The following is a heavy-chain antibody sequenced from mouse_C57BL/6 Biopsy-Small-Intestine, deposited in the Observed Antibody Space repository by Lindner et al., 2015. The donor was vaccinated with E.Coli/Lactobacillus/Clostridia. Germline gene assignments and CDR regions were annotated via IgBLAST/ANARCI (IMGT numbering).Heavy chain of an antibody. V-gene: IGHV1-4*01. CDR2: INPSSGYT. J-gene: IGHJ1*03. D-gene: IGHD3-1*01. CDR3: SRRAPDGYFDV. CDR1: GYTFTSYT. Sequence: VQLQESGAELARPGASVKMSCKASGYTFTSYTMHWVKQRPGQGLEWIGYINPSSGYTKYNQKFKDKATLTADKSSSTAYMQLNSLTTEDSAIYYCSRRAPDGYFDVWGTGTTVTVS.